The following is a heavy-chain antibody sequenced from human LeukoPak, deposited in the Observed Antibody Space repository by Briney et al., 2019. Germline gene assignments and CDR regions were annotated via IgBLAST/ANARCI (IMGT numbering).Heavy chain of an antibody. CDR1: GFTFSGSA. Sequence: PGGSLRLSCAASGFTFSGSAMHWVRQASGKGLEWVGRIRSKANSYATAYAASVKGRFTISRDDPKNTAYLQMNSLKTEDTAVYYCTSPSIAVAGTTGWGQGTLVTVSS. J-gene: IGHJ4*02. V-gene: IGHV3-73*01. D-gene: IGHD6-19*01. CDR2: IRSKANSYAT. CDR3: TSPSIAVAGTTG.